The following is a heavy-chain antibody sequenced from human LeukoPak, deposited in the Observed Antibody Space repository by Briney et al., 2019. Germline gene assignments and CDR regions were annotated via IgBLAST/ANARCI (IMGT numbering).Heavy chain of an antibody. Sequence: SETLSLTYSVSDDSITMYYWTWIRQPPGKGLEWIGYVDHTGSTNFNPSLNGRVSISRDTTKNLFSLRLRSVTAADTAVYFCARARLSDTMSLYPVAINYYYYMDVWGKGTTVTISS. J-gene: IGHJ6*03. CDR2: VDHTGST. V-gene: IGHV4-59*01. CDR3: ARARLSDTMSLYPVAINYYYYMDV. CDR1: DDSITMYY. D-gene: IGHD3-10*02.